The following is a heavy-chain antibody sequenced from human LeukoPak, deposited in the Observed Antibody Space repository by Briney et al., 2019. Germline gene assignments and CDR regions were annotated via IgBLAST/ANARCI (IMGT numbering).Heavy chain of an antibody. J-gene: IGHJ4*02. D-gene: IGHD2-15*01. CDR1: GFAVSDNY. Sequence: GGSLRLSCAASGFAVSDNYMSWVRQAPGKGLEWVSAISGSGGSTYYADSVKGRFTISRDNSKNTLYLQMNSLRAEDTAVYYCAKDTPYRYCSGGSCPWEYWGQGTLVTVSS. CDR2: ISGSGGST. V-gene: IGHV3-23*01. CDR3: AKDTPYRYCSGGSCPWEY.